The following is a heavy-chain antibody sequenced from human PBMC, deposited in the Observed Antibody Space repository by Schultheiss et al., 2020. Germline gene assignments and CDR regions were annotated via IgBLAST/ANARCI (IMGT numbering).Heavy chain of an antibody. V-gene: IGHV1-3*01. CDR2: INAGNGYT. J-gene: IGHJ4*02. CDR3: AKKSVVRGDPLDY. Sequence: ASVKVSCKASGYTFTNYAMHWVRQAPGQRLEWMGWINAGNGYTKYSEDFQGRVTITRDTSARTAYMELSGLKSKDTAVYYCAKKSVVRGDPLDYWGQGTLVTVSS. D-gene: IGHD3-10*01. CDR1: GYTFTNYA.